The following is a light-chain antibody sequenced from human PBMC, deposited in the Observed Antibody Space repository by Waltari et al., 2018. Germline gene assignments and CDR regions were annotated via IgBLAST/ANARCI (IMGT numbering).Light chain of an antibody. V-gene: IGKV1-33*01. CDR2: DAA. Sequence: DIQMTQSPSSLSASVGARVTTTCQARQDISNYLNWYQQKREKAPRLLIYDAANMETGVPSRFSGSGSGTDFTYSISSLQAEDITTYYCERYDNLPQVTFGPGTKVDI. CDR3: ERYDNLPQVT. CDR1: QDISNY. J-gene: IGKJ3*01.